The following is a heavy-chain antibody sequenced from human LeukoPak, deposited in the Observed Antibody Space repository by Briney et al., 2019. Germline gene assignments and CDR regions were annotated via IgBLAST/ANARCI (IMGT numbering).Heavy chain of an antibody. CDR3: ARVASPYSSGWYGNYFDY. Sequence: GGSLRLSCAASGFTFSSYAMHWVRQAPGKGLEWVAVIPYDGSNKYYADSVKGRFTISRDNSKNTLYLQMNSLRAEDTAVYYCARVASPYSSGWYGNYFDYWGQGTLVTVSS. CDR2: IPYDGSNK. J-gene: IGHJ4*02. CDR1: GFTFSSYA. D-gene: IGHD6-19*01. V-gene: IGHV3-30-3*01.